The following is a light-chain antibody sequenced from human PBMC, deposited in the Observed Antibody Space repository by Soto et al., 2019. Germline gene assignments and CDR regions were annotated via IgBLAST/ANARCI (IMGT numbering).Light chain of an antibody. Sequence: QSVPTQPASVSGSPGQSITVSRTGTSSDAGGYNSVSWYQQHPGKPPKLIIYEVSNRPSGVSDRFSGSKSGNTASLTISGLQAEDEADYYCGSYTSTSSYVFATGTKVTVL. CDR2: EVS. CDR1: SSDAGGYNS. J-gene: IGLJ1*01. V-gene: IGLV2-14*03. CDR3: GSYTSTSSYV.